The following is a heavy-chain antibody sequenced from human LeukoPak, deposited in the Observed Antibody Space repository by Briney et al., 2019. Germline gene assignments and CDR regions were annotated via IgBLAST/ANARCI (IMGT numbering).Heavy chain of an antibody. V-gene: IGHV1-46*01. D-gene: IGHD3-10*01. CDR3: ASPSESTMVRGVTPYYYYYGMDV. Sequence: ASVKVSCKASGYTFTSYYMHWVRQAPGQGLEWMGIINPSGGSTSYAQKFQGRVTMTRDTSTSTVYMELSGLRSEDTAVYYCASPSESTMVRGVTPYYYYYGMDVWGQGTTVTVSS. J-gene: IGHJ6*02. CDR1: GYTFTSYY. CDR2: INPSGGST.